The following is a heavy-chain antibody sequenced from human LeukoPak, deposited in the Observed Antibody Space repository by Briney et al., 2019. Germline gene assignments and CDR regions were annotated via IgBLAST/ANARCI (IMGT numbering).Heavy chain of an antibody. Sequence: ASVKVSCKASGYTFTVYYMHWVRQAPGQGLEWMGWINPNSGSTNYAQKFQGRVTMTRDTSISTAYMELSRLRSDDTAVYYCARVGAYDSISLDAFDIWGQGTMVTVSS. CDR1: GYTFTVYY. J-gene: IGHJ3*02. V-gene: IGHV1-2*02. CDR3: ARVGAYDSISLDAFDI. D-gene: IGHD3-22*01. CDR2: INPNSGST.